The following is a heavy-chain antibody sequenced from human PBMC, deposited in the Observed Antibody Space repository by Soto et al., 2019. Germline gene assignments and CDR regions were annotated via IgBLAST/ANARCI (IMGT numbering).Heavy chain of an antibody. D-gene: IGHD4-4*01. CDR1: GFTFSSYW. J-gene: IGHJ4*02. Sequence: EVQLVESGGGLVQPGESLRLSCAASGFTFSSYWMHWIRQAPGKGLVWVSRVSSDGSSTVYANSVKGRLTISRDNAKNTLYLQMNSLRDEDTAMYYCASGPPNYSAFDSWGQGTLVTVSS. V-gene: IGHV3-74*01. CDR3: ASGPPNYSAFDS. CDR2: VSSDGSST.